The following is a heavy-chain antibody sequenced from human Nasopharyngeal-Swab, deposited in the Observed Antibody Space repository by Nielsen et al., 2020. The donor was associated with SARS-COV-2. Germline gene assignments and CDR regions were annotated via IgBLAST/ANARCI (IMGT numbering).Heavy chain of an antibody. CDR3: AGVVMVRGVSYYYYMDV. CDR2: IYDSGRT. J-gene: IGHJ6*03. V-gene: IGHV4-39*07. Sequence: RQAPGKGLEWIGSIYDSGRTYYNPSLKSRVTISVDTSKNQFSLNLSSVTAADTAVYYCAGVVMVRGVSYYYYMDVWGKGTTVTVSS. D-gene: IGHD3-10*01.